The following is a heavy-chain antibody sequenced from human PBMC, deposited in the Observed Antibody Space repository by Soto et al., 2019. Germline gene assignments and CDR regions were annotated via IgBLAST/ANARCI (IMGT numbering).Heavy chain of an antibody. CDR1: GFTFSSYA. CDR3: AKVLSSGSYYDY. D-gene: IGHD1-26*01. CDR2: ISGSGGST. Sequence: GGSLRLSCVASGFTFSSYAMSWVRQAPGKGLEWVSAISGSGGSTYYADSVKGRFTISRDNSKNTLYLQMNSLRAEDTAVYYCAKVLSSGSYYDYWGQGTLVTVSS. J-gene: IGHJ4*02. V-gene: IGHV3-23*01.